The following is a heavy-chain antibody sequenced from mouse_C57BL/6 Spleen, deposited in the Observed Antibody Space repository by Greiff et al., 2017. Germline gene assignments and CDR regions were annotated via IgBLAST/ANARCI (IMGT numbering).Heavy chain of an antibody. CDR3: AREEDYYGSSYRYFDV. CDR2: ILPGSGST. D-gene: IGHD1-1*01. Sequence: QVQLQQSGAELMKPGASVKLSCKATGYTFTGYWIEWVKQRPGHGLEWIGEILPGSGSTNYNEKFKGKATFTADTSSNTAYMQLSSLTTEDSAIYDCAREEDYYGSSYRYFDVWGTGTTVTVSS. V-gene: IGHV1-9*01. J-gene: IGHJ1*03. CDR1: GYTFTGYW.